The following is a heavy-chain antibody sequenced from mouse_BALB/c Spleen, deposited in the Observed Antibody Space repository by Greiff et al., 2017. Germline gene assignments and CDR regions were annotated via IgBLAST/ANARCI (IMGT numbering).Heavy chain of an antibody. D-gene: IGHD2-14*01. CDR1: GFTFSSYA. V-gene: IGHV5-9-4*01. CDR2: ISSGGSYT. CDR3: ARDGYYRYDDGYYFDY. J-gene: IGHJ2*01. Sequence: EVKLVESGGGLVQPGGSLKLSCAASGFTFSSYAMSWVRQSPEKRLEWVAEISSGGSYTYYPDTVTGRFTISRDNAKNTLYLEMSSLRSEDTAMYYCARDGYYRYDDGYYFDYWGQGTTLTVSS.